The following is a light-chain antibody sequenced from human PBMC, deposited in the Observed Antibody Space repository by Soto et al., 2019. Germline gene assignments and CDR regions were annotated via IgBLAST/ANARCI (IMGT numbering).Light chain of an antibody. CDR2: GAS. CDR1: QSVSSSY. Sequence: EIVLTQSPGTLSLSPGERATLSCRASQSVSSSYLAWYQQKPGQAPRLLIYGASSRATGIPDRFSGSVSGTDFTLNISRLEPEDFAVYYCQQYGSSPRYTFGQGTKQEIK. J-gene: IGKJ2*01. CDR3: QQYGSSPRYT. V-gene: IGKV3-20*01.